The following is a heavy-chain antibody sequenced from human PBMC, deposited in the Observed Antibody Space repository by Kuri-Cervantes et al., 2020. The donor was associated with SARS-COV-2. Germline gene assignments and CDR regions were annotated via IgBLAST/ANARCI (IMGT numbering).Heavy chain of an antibody. J-gene: IGHJ6*03. CDR2: IYYSGST. Sequence: SETLSLTCTVSGGSISSGGYYWSWIRQHPGKGLEWIGYIYYSGSTYYNPSLKSLVTISVDTSKNQFSLKLSSVTAADAAVYYCARGVTGVEHTVVLIATYYNHYYLDVWGKGTTVTVSS. CDR1: GGSISSGGYY. D-gene: IGHD2-21*01. CDR3: ARGVTGVEHTVVLIATYYNHYYLDV. V-gene: IGHV4-31*01.